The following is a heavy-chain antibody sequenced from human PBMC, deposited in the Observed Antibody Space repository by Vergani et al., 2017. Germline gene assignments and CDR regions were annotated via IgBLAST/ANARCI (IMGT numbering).Heavy chain of an antibody. CDR1: GFTFSSNY. J-gene: IGHJ6*02. D-gene: IGHD5-12*01. CDR2: IYSGGST. V-gene: IGHV3-53*04. Sequence: VQMVESGGGVVQPGRSLRLSCAASGFTFSSNYMSWVRQAPGKGLEWVSVIYSGGSTYYADSVKGRFTISRHNSKNTLYLQMNSLRAEDTAVYYCARDRVDIVATTTYYYYYYGMDVWGQGTTVTVSS. CDR3: ARDRVDIVATTTYYYYYYGMDV.